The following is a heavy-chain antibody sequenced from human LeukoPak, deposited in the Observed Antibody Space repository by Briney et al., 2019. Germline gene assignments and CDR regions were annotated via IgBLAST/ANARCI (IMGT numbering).Heavy chain of an antibody. CDR1: GFTFSSYA. CDR3: ARDSREALQH. J-gene: IGHJ1*01. V-gene: IGHV3-23*01. Sequence: GGSLRLSCAASGFTFSSYAMSWVRQAPGKGLEWVSGISNSGGSTFYAESVKGRFTISRDNAKNSLYLQMNSLRAEDTAVYYCARDSREALQHWGQGTLVTVSS. CDR2: ISNSGGST.